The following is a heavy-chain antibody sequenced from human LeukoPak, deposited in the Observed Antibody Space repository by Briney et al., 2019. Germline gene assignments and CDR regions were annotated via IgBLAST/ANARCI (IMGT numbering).Heavy chain of an antibody. D-gene: IGHD5-18*01. CDR2: INPSGGSA. CDR1: GYTFTGYY. V-gene: IGHV1-46*01. Sequence: ASVKVSCKASGYTFTGYYMHWVRQAPGQGLEWMGIINPSGGSATYALKFQGRVTMTRDTSTSTVYMEVSSLRSEDTALYYCARAGDTQLWYTIDYWGQGTLLTVSS. J-gene: IGHJ4*02. CDR3: ARAGDTQLWYTIDY.